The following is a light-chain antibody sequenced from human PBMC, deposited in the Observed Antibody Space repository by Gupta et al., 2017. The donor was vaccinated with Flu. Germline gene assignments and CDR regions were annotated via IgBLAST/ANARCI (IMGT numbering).Light chain of an antibody. CDR2: GSS. J-gene: IGLJ3*02. V-gene: IGLV1-40*01. CDR3: QSYDTSLSGWV. Sequence: QSVLPQPPSVSGAPGPRVTISCTGSSSNIGAGYDVHWYQQLPGTAPKVLIYGSSNRPSGVPDRFFGSKSGISASLAITGLQAEDEADYYCQSYDTSLSGWVFGGGTKVTAL. CDR1: SSNIGAGYD.